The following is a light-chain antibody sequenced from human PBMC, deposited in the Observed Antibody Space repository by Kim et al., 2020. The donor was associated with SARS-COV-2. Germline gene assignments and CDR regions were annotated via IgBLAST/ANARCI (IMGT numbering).Light chain of an antibody. Sequence: DIQMTQSPSSLSASMGDRVTITCRASQGISNSLAWYQQKPGKVPKVRIYSASALQSGVPSRFSGSGSGTDFTLTISSLQPEDVATYYCQKYNAAPWTFGQGTKVEIK. CDR2: SAS. CDR3: QKYNAAPWT. V-gene: IGKV1-27*01. CDR1: QGISNS. J-gene: IGKJ1*01.